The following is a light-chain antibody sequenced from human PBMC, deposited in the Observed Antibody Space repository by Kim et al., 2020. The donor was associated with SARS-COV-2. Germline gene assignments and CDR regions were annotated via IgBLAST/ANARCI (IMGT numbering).Light chain of an antibody. V-gene: IGKV1-39*01. J-gene: IGKJ2*01. CDR3: QQSYSTPYP. CDR2: AAS. Sequence: DIQLTQPSSSLSASVGDRVTITCRASQSISSYLNWYQQKPGKAPKLLIYAASSLQSGVPSRFSGSGSGTDFTLTISSLQPDDFATYYCQQSYSTPYPFCQETKLEF. CDR1: QSISSY.